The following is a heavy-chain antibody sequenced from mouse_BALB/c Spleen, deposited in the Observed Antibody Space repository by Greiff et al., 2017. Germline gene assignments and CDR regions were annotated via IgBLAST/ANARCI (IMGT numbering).Heavy chain of an antibody. CDR3: TRMINTWFAY. J-gene: IGHJ3*01. CDR1: GYTFTDYE. Sequence: QVQLQQSGAELVRPGASVTLSCKASGYTFTDYEMHWVKQTPVHGLEWIGAIDPETGGTAYNQKFKGKATLTADKSSSTAYMELRSLTSEDSAVYYCTRMINTWFAYWGQGTLVTVSA. D-gene: IGHD2-4*01. CDR2: IDPETGGT. V-gene: IGHV1-15*01.